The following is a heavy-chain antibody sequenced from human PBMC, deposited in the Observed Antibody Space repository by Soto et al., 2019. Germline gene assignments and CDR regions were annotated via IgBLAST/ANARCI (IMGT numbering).Heavy chain of an antibody. J-gene: IGHJ4*02. D-gene: IGHD3-22*01. CDR3: AREEPYYDSRIFDY. CDR2: IYYSGST. V-gene: IGHV4-59*12. CDR1: GGSISSYY. Sequence: PSETLSLTCTVSGGSISSYYWSWIRQPPGKGLEWIGYIYYSGSTNYNPSLKSRVTISVDTSKNQFSLKLTSVTAADTAVYYCAREEPYYDSRIFDYWGQGTLVTVSS.